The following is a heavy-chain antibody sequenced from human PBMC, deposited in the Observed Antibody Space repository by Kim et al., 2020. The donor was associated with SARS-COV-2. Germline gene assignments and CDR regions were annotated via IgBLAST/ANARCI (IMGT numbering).Heavy chain of an antibody. CDR3: AKERRKYCSGGSCHLEY. J-gene: IGHJ4*02. Sequence: VKGRFTLSRGNSKNTLYLQMNNLRAEDTAVYYCAKERRKYCSGGSCHLEYWGQGTLVTVSS. D-gene: IGHD2-15*01. V-gene: IGHV3-33*06.